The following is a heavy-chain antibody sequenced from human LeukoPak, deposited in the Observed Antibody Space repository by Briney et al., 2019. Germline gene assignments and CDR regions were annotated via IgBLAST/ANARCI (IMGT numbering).Heavy chain of an antibody. Sequence: SETLSLTCTVSGGSISSGSYYWSWIRQPAGKGLEWIGRIYTSGSTNYNPSLKSRVTISVDTSKNQFSLKLSSVTAADTAVYYCARDSGYYDSSGYRAFDIWGQGTMVTVSS. J-gene: IGHJ3*02. CDR1: GGSISSGSYY. CDR2: IYTSGST. D-gene: IGHD3-22*01. CDR3: ARDSGYYDSSGYRAFDI. V-gene: IGHV4-61*02.